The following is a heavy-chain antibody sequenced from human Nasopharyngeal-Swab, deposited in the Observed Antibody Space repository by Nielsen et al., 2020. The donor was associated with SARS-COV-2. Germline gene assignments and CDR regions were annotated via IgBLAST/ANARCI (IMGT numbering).Heavy chain of an antibody. Sequence: SETLSLTCTVSGGSISSYYWSWIRQPPGKGLEWIGYIYYSGSTNYNPSLKSRVTISVDTSKNQFSLKLSPVTAADTAVYYCARGAGGHYGSGSYYKGYYYYGMDVWGQGTTVTVSS. CDR1: GGSISSYY. CDR2: IYYSGST. J-gene: IGHJ6*02. D-gene: IGHD3-10*01. V-gene: IGHV4-59*13. CDR3: ARGAGGHYGSGSYYKGYYYYGMDV.